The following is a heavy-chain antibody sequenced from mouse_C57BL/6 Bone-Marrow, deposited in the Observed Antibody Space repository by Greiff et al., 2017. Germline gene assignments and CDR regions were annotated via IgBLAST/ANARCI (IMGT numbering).Heavy chain of an antibody. Sequence: VKLVESGAELVRPGASVTLSCKASGYTFTDYEMHWVKQTPVHGLEWIGAIDPETGGTAYNQKFKGKAILTADKASSTAYMELRSLTSEDSAVYYCTRELFTTVVANDYWGQGTTLTVSS. CDR2: IDPETGGT. CDR3: TRELFTTVVANDY. V-gene: IGHV1-15*01. D-gene: IGHD1-1*01. CDR1: GYTFTDYE. J-gene: IGHJ2*01.